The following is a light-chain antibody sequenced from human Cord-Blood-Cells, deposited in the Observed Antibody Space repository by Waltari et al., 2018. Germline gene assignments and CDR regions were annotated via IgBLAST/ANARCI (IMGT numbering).Light chain of an antibody. CDR2: EGS. V-gene: IGLV2-23*01. J-gene: IGLJ3*02. Sequence: QSALTQPASVSGSPGQSITISCTGPSSDVGRYNLVSWYQQHPGKAPKLMIYEGSKRPSGVSNRFSGSKSGNTASLTISGLQAEDEADYYCCSYAGSSTWVFGVGTKLTVL. CDR3: CSYAGSSTWV. CDR1: SSDVGRYNL.